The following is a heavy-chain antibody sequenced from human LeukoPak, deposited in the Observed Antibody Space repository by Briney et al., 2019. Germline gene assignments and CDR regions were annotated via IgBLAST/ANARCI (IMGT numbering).Heavy chain of an antibody. Sequence: GGSLRLSCAASGFTFDDYAMPWVRQAPGKGLEWVSGISWNSGSIGYADSVKGRFTISRANAKNSLHLQMNSLRAEDTALYSCAKDASSTSFNWFDPWGQGTLVTVSS. D-gene: IGHD2-2*01. CDR3: AKDASSTSFNWFDP. V-gene: IGHV3-9*01. CDR1: GFTFDDYA. J-gene: IGHJ5*02. CDR2: ISWNSGSI.